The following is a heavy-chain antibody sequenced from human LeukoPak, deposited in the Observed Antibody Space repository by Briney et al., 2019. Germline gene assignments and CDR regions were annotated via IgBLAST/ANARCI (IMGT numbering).Heavy chain of an antibody. Sequence: PSETLSLTCAVYGGSFSGYYWSWIRQSPGKGLEWIGEINHSGSTNYNPSLKSRVTISVDTSKNQFSLKLSSVTAADTAVYYCARVPTHNYYDSSGYQTQDYWGQGTLVTVSS. CDR3: ARVPTHNYYDSSGYQTQDY. J-gene: IGHJ4*02. D-gene: IGHD3-22*01. CDR1: GGSFSGYY. CDR2: INHSGST. V-gene: IGHV4-34*01.